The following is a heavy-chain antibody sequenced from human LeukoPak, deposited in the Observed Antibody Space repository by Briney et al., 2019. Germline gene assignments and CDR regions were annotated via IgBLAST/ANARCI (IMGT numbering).Heavy chain of an antibody. V-gene: IGHV1-18*01. CDR2: ISAYNGNT. CDR1: GYTFTSYG. D-gene: IGHD6-19*01. J-gene: IGHJ3*02. CDR3: ARDKEWPVSADAFDI. Sequence: ASVKASCKASGYTFTSYGISWVRQAPGQGLEWMGWISAYNGNTNYAQKLQGRVTMTTDTSTSTAYMELRSLRSDDTAVYYCARDKEWPVSADAFDIWGQGTMVTVSS.